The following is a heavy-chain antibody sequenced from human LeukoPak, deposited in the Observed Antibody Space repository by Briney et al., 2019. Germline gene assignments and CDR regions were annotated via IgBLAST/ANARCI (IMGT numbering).Heavy chain of an antibody. CDR1: GFTVSSNY. CDR3: ARDDAFDI. V-gene: IGHV3-66*01. Sequence: PGGSLRLSCAASGFTVSSNYMSWVRQAPGKGLEGVAVIYSGGRTYYEDSVKSIFTISRDNCKNTLYLQMNSLRAEDTAVYYCARDDAFDIWGQGTMVTVSS. J-gene: IGHJ3*02. CDR2: IYSGGRT.